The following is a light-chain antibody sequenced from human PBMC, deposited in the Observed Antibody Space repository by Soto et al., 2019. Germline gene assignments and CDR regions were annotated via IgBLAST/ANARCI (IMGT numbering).Light chain of an antibody. CDR3: QQRSNWQVT. Sequence: EIVLTQSPVTLSLSPLEIATLSCMASQSVSTYLAWYQQKPGQAPRLLIYDASNRATGIPARFSGSGSGTDFTLTISSLEPEDFAVYYCQQRSNWQVTFGQGTRLEI. V-gene: IGKV3-11*01. J-gene: IGKJ5*01. CDR1: QSVSTY. CDR2: DAS.